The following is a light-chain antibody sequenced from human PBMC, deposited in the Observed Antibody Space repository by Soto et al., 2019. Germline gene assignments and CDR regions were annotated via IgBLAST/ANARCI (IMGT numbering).Light chain of an antibody. Sequence: DIQMTQSPSTLSASVGDRVTITCPASQSISSWLAWYQQKPGKAPKLLIYKASTLQSGVPSRFSGSGSGTEFTLAISSLQPDDFATYYCQQYNDNWTFGQGTKVEIK. J-gene: IGKJ1*01. CDR3: QQYNDNWT. CDR2: KAS. V-gene: IGKV1-5*03. CDR1: QSISSW.